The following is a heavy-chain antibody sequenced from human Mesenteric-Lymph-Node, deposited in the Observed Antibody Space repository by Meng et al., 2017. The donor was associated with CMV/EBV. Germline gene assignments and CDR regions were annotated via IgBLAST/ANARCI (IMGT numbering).Heavy chain of an antibody. Sequence: GESLKISCAASGFTFSSYSMNWVRQAPGKGLEWVSSISSSSSYIYYADSVKGRFTISRDNAKNSLYLQMNSLRAEDTAVYYCARIFTAMALDVWGQGTTVTVSS. CDR2: ISSSSSYI. CDR1: GFTFSSYS. V-gene: IGHV3-21*01. J-gene: IGHJ6*02. CDR3: ARIFTAMALDV. D-gene: IGHD5-18*01.